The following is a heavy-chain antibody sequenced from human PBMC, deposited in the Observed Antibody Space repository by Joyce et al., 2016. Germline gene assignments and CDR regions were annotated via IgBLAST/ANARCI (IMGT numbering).Heavy chain of an antibody. CDR2: IDPGDSYT. J-gene: IGHJ5*02. Sequence: EVQLVQSGAEVKKPGESMRISCTGSGYSFPSHWISWVRQMPGKGLEWMGRIDPGDSYTDYSPSFEGHVTISVDKTISAAYLQWSSLRASDTAIYYCARHVTDWFDPWGQGTLVTVSS. CDR1: GYSFPSHW. CDR3: ARHVTDWFDP. D-gene: IGHD3-10*02. V-gene: IGHV5-10-1*03.